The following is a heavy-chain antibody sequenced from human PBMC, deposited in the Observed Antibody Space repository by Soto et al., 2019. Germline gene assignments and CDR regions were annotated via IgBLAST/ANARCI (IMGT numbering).Heavy chain of an antibody. Sequence: EVQMVESGGDLVQPGGSLRLSCAGSGFTVSSNYMSWVRQAPGKGLEWVSIIFSGGGTSYADSVKGRFIISRDITKNTVYLQINSLRAEDTAVYYCARDAAVAERGGFDYWGQGGVVTVS. V-gene: IGHV3-66*01. J-gene: IGHJ4*02. CDR2: IFSGGGT. CDR3: ARDAAVAERGGFDY. D-gene: IGHD6-19*01. CDR1: GFTVSSNY.